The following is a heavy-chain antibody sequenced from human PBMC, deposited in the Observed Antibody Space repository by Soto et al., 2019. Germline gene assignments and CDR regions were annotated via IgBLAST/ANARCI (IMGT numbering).Heavy chain of an antibody. Sequence: SGPTLVNPTQTLTLTCTFSGFSLSTSGVGVGWIRQPPGKALEWLALIYWDDDKRYSPSLKSRLTITKDTSKNQVVLTMTNMDPVDTATYYCARNGAISSSWYGEGYYGMDVWGQGTTVTVSS. J-gene: IGHJ6*02. D-gene: IGHD6-13*01. V-gene: IGHV2-5*02. CDR3: ARNGAISSSWYGEGYYGMDV. CDR1: GFSLSTSGVG. CDR2: IYWDDDK.